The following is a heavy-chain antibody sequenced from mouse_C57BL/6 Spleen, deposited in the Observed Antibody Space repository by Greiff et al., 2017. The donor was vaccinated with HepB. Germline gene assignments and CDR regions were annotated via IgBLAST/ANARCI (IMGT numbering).Heavy chain of an antibody. CDR2: ISYDGSN. CDR1: GYSITSGYY. Sequence: EVKLVESGPGLVKPSQSLSLTCSVTGYSITSGYYWNWIRQFPGNKLEWSGYISYDGSNNYNPSLKNRISITRDTSKNQLFLKLNSVTTEDTATYYCARGYYYGSSLWYFDVWGTGTTVTVSS. CDR3: ARGYYYGSSLWYFDV. J-gene: IGHJ1*03. V-gene: IGHV3-6*01. D-gene: IGHD1-1*01.